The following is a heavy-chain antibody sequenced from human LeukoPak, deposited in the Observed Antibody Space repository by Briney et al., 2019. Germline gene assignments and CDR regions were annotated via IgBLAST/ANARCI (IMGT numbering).Heavy chain of an antibody. V-gene: IGHV1-2*02. D-gene: IGHD3-10*01. Sequence: ASVKVSCKASGYTFTGDYIYWVRQAPGQGLEGMGWINPNSGGTKYAQKFQGRVTMTRDTSISTVYMELSRLRSDDTAVYYCARAPPITRGPFDPWGQGTLVTVSS. CDR1: GYTFTGDY. CDR2: INPNSGGT. CDR3: ARAPPITRGPFDP. J-gene: IGHJ5*02.